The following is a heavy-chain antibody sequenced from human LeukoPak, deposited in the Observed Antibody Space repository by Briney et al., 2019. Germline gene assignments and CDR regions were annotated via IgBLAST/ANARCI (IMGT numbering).Heavy chain of an antibody. J-gene: IGHJ6*03. D-gene: IGHD6-13*01. Sequence: GGSLRLSCAASGFTFSGYSMNWVRQAPGKGLEWVSSISSSSVHIYYADSVKGRFTISRDDAKNSLYLQMNSLRAEDTAVYYCAKIASRFFYYMDVWGKGTTVTVSS. V-gene: IGHV3-21*01. CDR1: GFTFSGYS. CDR2: ISSSSVHI. CDR3: AKIASRFFYYMDV.